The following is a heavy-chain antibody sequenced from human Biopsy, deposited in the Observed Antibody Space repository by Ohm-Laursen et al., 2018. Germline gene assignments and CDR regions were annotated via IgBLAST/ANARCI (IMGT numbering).Heavy chain of an antibody. CDR3: LRGSMDV. V-gene: IGHV3-72*01. Sequence: GSPRLSCSASGFSFSDHYMDWVRQAPGKGLEWVGRTRNKVNSYTTEYAASVKGRFTISRDDSKNSLYLQMNSLKTEDTAVYYCLRGSMDVWGQGTTVTVSS. D-gene: IGHD3-16*01. J-gene: IGHJ6*02. CDR1: GFSFSDHY. CDR2: TRNKVNSYTT.